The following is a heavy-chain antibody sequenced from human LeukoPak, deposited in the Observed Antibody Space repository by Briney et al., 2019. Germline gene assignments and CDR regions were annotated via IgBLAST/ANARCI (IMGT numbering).Heavy chain of an antibody. CDR3: AKSGVLRYFDWLHFDY. J-gene: IGHJ4*02. CDR1: GFTFSSYA. Sequence: GGSLRLSCAASGFTFSSYAMSWVRRAPGKGLEWVSAISGSGGSTYYADSVKGRFTISRDNSKNTLYLQMNSLKAEDTAVYYCAKSGVLRYFDWLHFDYWGQGTLVTVSS. CDR2: ISGSGGST. D-gene: IGHD3-9*01. V-gene: IGHV3-23*01.